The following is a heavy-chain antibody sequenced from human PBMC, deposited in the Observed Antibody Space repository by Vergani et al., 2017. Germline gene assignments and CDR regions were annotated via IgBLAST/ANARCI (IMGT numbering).Heavy chain of an antibody. CDR3: ARLSYYFDSSGHYTTYYIDD. CDR2: VSYSGST. D-gene: IGHD3-22*01. J-gene: IGHJ4*02. CDR1: GGSISSSNDY. V-gene: IGHV4-39*01. Sequence: QLQLQESGPGLVKPSETLSLTCSVSGGSISSSNDYWGWIRQSPGKGLEWIGNVSYSGSTYYNPSLKSRVTISVDTSKNQFSVKLSSVTAADSAVYYCARLSYYFDSSGHYTTYYIDDWGQGTLVTVSS.